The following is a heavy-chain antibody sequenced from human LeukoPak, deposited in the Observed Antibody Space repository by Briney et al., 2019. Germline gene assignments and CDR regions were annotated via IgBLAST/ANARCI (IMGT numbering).Heavy chain of an antibody. CDR1: GGSISSGGYY. CDR3: ARGGGGFWSGNRKLDY. V-gene: IGHV4-31*03. Sequence: SETLSLTCTVSGGSISSGGYYWSWIRQHPGKGLEWIGYIYYSGSTYYNPSLKSRVTISVDTSKNQFSLKLSSVTAADTAVYYCARGGGGFWSGNRKLDYWGQGTLVTVSS. D-gene: IGHD3-3*01. J-gene: IGHJ4*02. CDR2: IYYSGST.